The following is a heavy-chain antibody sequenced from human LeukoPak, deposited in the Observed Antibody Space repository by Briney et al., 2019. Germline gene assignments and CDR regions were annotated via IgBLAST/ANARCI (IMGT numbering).Heavy chain of an antibody. CDR1: GFTFSSYS. J-gene: IGHJ4*02. V-gene: IGHV3-21*01. D-gene: IGHD3-10*01. CDR2: ISSSSSYI. Sequence: GGSLRLSCAASGFTFSSYSMNWVRQAPGKGLEWVSSISSSSSYIYYADSVKGRFTISRDNAKNSLYLQMNSLRAEDTAMYYCARDYYGSGSYYEDYWGQGTLVTVSS. CDR3: ARDYYGSGSYYEDY.